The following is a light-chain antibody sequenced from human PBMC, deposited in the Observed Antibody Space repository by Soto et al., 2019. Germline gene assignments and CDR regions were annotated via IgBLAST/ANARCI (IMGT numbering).Light chain of an antibody. CDR1: QDISTR. V-gene: IGKV1-12*01. CDR3: QQAHTFPCT. J-gene: IGKJ1*01. CDR2: AAS. Sequence: DIQLTQSPSSVSASVGDRVTITCRARQDISTRLAWYQQKPGTAPKLLIYAASTAGSGVPSRFSGSGSGTDFSLTVSSLQSEDFETYFCQQAHTFPCTFGQGTKVDIK.